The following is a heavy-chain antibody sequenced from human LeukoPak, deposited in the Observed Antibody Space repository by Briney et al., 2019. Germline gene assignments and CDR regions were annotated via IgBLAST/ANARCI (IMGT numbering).Heavy chain of an antibody. V-gene: IGHV1-2*02. Sequence: ASVKVSCKASGYTFTGYSMHWVRQAPGQGLEWMGWINPNSGGTNSAQKFQGRVTMTRDTPISTAYMELSRLTSDDTAVYYCARSSSRSGSYNYWGQGTLVSISS. D-gene: IGHD1-26*01. CDR1: GYTFTGYS. CDR2: INPNSGGT. J-gene: IGHJ4*02. CDR3: ARSSSRSGSYNY.